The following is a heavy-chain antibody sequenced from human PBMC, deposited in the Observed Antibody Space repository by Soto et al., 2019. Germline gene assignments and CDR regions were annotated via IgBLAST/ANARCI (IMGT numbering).Heavy chain of an antibody. Sequence: GGSLRLSCVASGFTFSSYWMFWVRQAPGKGLVWVSHINSDGSSITYADSVKGRFTISRDNSRTTLYLQMNSLRAEDTAVYYSARDEGDSGWFYFDYWGQGTLVTVSS. CDR2: INSDGSSI. D-gene: IGHD6-19*01. CDR3: ARDEGDSGWFYFDY. V-gene: IGHV3-74*03. J-gene: IGHJ4*02. CDR1: GFTFSSYW.